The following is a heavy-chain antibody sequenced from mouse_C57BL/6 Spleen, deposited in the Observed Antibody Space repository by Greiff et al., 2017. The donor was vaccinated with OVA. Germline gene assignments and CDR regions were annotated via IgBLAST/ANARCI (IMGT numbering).Heavy chain of an antibody. CDR1: GFTFSSYG. Sequence: EVQGVESGGDLVKPGGSLKLSCAASGFTFSSYGMSWVRQTPDKRLEWVATISSGGSYTYYPDSVKGRFTISRDNAKNTLYLQMSSLKSEDTAMYYCARSRFITTVVATEWYFDVWGTGTTVTVSS. CDR2: ISSGGSYT. J-gene: IGHJ1*03. V-gene: IGHV5-6*01. CDR3: ARSRFITTVVATEWYFDV. D-gene: IGHD1-1*01.